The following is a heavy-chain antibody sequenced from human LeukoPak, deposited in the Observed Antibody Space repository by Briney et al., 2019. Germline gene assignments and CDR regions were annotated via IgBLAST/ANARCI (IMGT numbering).Heavy chain of an antibody. Sequence: PGGSLRLSCAASGFTFSSYEMNWVRQAPGKGLEWVSYISSSGSTIYYADSVKGRFTISRDNAKNSLFLEMNSLRAEDTAVYYCARGRRDGYNLIDAFDIWGLGSMVTVSS. CDR3: ARGRRDGYNLIDAFDI. D-gene: IGHD5-24*01. J-gene: IGHJ3*02. CDR1: GFTFSSYE. V-gene: IGHV3-48*03. CDR2: ISSSGSTI.